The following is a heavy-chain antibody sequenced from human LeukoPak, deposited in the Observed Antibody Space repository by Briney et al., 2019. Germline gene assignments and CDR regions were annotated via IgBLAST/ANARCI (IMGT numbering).Heavy chain of an antibody. Sequence: GGSLRLSCAASGFTVSSNYMSWVRQAPGKGLEWVSVIYSGGSTYYADSVKGRFTNSRDNSKNTLYLQMNSLRAEDTAVYYCARITGTTFSRDYYFDYWGQGTLVTVSS. V-gene: IGHV3-66*02. D-gene: IGHD1-7*01. CDR2: IYSGGST. CDR3: ARITGTTFSRDYYFDY. J-gene: IGHJ4*02. CDR1: GFTVSSNY.